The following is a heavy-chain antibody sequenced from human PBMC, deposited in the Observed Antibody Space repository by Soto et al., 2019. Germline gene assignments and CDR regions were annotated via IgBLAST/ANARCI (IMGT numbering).Heavy chain of an antibody. D-gene: IGHD5-12*01. CDR2: ISGSGGST. J-gene: IGHJ4*02. Sequence: EVQLLESGGGLVQFGGSLRLSCAASGFTFSSYAMSWVRQAPGKGLEWVSSISGSGGSTYYADSVKGRFTISRDNSKNTLYLQMNSLRADDTAIYYCARGGGYPYYFDYWGQGTLVTVSS. V-gene: IGHV3-23*01. CDR1: GFTFSSYA. CDR3: ARGGGYPYYFDY.